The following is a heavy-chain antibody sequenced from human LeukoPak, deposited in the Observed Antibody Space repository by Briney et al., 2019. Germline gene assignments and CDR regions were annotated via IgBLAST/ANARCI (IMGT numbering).Heavy chain of an antibody. J-gene: IGHJ6*03. V-gene: IGHV3-21*01. Sequence: GVSLRLSCAASGFTFSSYSMNWVRQAPGKGLEWVSSISSSSSYIYYADSVKGRFTISRDNAKNSLYLQMNSLRAEDTAVYYCARAGIVVVPAAFYYYYYYMDVWGKGTTVTVSS. CDR1: GFTFSSYS. CDR3: ARAGIVVVPAAFYYYYYYMDV. D-gene: IGHD2-2*01. CDR2: ISSSSSYI.